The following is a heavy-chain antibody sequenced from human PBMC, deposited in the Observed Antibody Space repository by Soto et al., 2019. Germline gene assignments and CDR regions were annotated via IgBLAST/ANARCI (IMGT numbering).Heavy chain of an antibody. CDR1: GYPVTAYY. J-gene: IGHJ3*02. Sequence: QLHLVQSGAVVKKPGASVTVSCSASGYPVTAYYMHWVRQAPGRGLEWMGGINPATGAAKYTQTFQGRVTKTRDTSTSTVFMELSGLTSDDTAVFYCAIGGGVGVAGSAAFDMWGQGTLVTVSS. CDR3: AIGGGVGVAGSAAFDM. D-gene: IGHD3-3*01. CDR2: INPATGAA. V-gene: IGHV1-2*02.